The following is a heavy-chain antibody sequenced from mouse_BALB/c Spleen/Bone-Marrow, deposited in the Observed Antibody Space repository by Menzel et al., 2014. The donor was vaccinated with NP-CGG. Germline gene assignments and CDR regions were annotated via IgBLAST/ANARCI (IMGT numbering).Heavy chain of an antibody. V-gene: IGHV5-17*02. CDR3: ARDYGYAMDY. CDR1: GITFSSFG. D-gene: IGHD1-1*01. Sequence: EVQVVESGGGLVQPGGSRKLSCAASGITFSSFGMHWVRQAPEKGLEWVAYISSGSSTIYYADTVKGRFTISRDNPKNTLFLQMTSLRSEDTTMYYCARDYGYAMDYWGQGTSVTVS. J-gene: IGHJ4*01. CDR2: ISSGSSTI.